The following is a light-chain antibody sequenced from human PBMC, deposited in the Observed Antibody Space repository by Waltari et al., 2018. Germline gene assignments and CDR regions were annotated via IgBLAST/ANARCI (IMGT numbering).Light chain of an antibody. CDR1: DSDVGAYDF. V-gene: IGLV2-14*01. J-gene: IGLJ1*01. CDR3: SSYTTSSAPGV. CDR2: EVS. Sequence: QSALPQPASVSGSPGQSITISCSGTDSDVGAYDFVPWYQQPPGKAPHLIIYEVSNRPSGISNRFSASKSGNTASLTISGLQAEDEADYYCSSYTTSSAPGVFGTGTRVTVL.